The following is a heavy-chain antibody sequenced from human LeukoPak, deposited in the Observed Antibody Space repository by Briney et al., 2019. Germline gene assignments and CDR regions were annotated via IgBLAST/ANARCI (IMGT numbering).Heavy chain of an antibody. V-gene: IGHV1-2*02. Sequence: ASVKVSCKASGYTFTGYYMHWVRQAPGQGPEWMGWINPNSGGTNYAQKFQGRVTMTRDTSISTAYMELSRLRSDDTAVYYCARDGTIFGVVRPVGPWGQGTLVTVSS. D-gene: IGHD3-3*01. CDR1: GYTFTGYY. CDR2: INPNSGGT. J-gene: IGHJ5*02. CDR3: ARDGTIFGVVRPVGP.